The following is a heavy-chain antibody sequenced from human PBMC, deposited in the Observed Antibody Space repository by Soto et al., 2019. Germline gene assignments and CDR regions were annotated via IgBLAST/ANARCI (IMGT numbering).Heavy chain of an antibody. D-gene: IGHD2-15*01. CDR2: ISGGGSGA. CDR1: GFTFSDHA. V-gene: IGHV3-23*01. Sequence: EVQLLESGGGLVQPGGSLRLSCTASGFTFSDHAMTWVRQAPGKGLEWLSGISGGGSGAYYADSGKGRFTVSRANSNNTLFLQMDSLRVAATAVYYCAIDLWWYTHWGQGTLVTVSS. CDR3: AIDLWWYTH. J-gene: IGHJ4*02.